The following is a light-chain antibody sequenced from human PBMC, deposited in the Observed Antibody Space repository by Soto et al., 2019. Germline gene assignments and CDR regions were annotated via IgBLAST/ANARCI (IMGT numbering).Light chain of an antibody. CDR3: QTWGTGTWV. CDR2: LTSDGSH. CDR1: SGYSTYA. V-gene: IGLV4-69*01. J-gene: IGLJ3*02. Sequence: QPVLTQSPSASASLGASVQLTCTLSSGYSTYAIAWHQQQPEKGPRYLMKLTSDGSHSKGDGIPDRFSGSSSGAERYLTISSLQSEDEADYSCQTWGTGTWVFGGGTKVTVL.